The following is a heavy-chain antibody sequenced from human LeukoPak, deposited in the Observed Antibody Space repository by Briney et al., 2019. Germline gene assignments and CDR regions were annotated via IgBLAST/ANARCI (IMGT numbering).Heavy chain of an antibody. V-gene: IGHV4-30-2*01. CDR2: IYHSGST. CDR1: GGSISSGGYS. D-gene: IGHD3-10*01. Sequence: SETLSLTSAVSGGSISSGGYSWSWIRQPPGKGLEWIGYIYHSGSTYYNPSLKSRVTISVDRSKNQFSLKLSSVTAADTAVYYCARAGYGSGPREPYYYGMDVWGKGTTVTVSS. J-gene: IGHJ6*04. CDR3: ARAGYGSGPREPYYYGMDV.